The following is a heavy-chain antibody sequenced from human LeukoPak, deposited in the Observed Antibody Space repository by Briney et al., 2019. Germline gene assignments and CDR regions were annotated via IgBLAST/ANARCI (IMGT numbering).Heavy chain of an antibody. Sequence: SETLSLTCSVSGGSIRYTSYYWAWIRQPPGKGLEWIGNIHSSGSTDYNPSLKSRVTISVDTSKNQFSLKLSSVTAADTAVYYCARVRWDYVWGSYRSYYYYYMDVWGKGTTVTISS. CDR2: IHSSGST. D-gene: IGHD3-16*02. J-gene: IGHJ6*03. CDR1: GGSIRYTSYY. V-gene: IGHV4-39*07. CDR3: ARVRWDYVWGSYRSYYYYYMDV.